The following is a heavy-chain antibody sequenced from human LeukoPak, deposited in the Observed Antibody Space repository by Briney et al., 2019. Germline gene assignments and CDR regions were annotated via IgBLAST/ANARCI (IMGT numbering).Heavy chain of an antibody. Sequence: ASVKVSCKASGGTFSSYAISWVRQAPGQGLEWMGGIIPIFGTANYAQKFQGRVTITADESTSTAYMELSSLRSEDTAVYYCARKPTRLYYFDYWGQGTLVTVSS. CDR2: IIPIFGTA. J-gene: IGHJ4*02. CDR1: GGTFSSYA. CDR3: ARKPTRLYYFDY. D-gene: IGHD2-21*02. V-gene: IGHV1-69*13.